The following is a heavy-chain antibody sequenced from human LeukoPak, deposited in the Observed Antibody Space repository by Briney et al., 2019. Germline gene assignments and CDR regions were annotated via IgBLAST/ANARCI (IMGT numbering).Heavy chain of an antibody. CDR3: XRWSGVVVPAAIRRGFDY. V-gene: IGHV4-30-4*08. J-gene: IGHJ4*02. CDR2: IYYSGST. CDR1: GGSISSGDYY. D-gene: IGHD2-2*02. Sequence: SETLSLTCTVSGGSISSGDYYWSWIRQPPGKGLEWIGYIYYSGSTYYNPSLKSRVTISVDTSKNQFSLKLSSVTAADTAVYYXXRWSGVVVPAAIRRGFDYXXQGTLVTVS.